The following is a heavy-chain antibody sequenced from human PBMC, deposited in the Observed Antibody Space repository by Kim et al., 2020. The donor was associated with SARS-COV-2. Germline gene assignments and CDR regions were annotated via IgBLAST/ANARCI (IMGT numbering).Heavy chain of an antibody. D-gene: IGHD2-15*01. CDR1: GFTLSLYS. CDR3: VRENYWAFDV. CDR2: ISGTGTIT. J-gene: IGHJ3*01. Sequence: GGSLRLSCATSGFTLSLYSMNWVRQSPGKGLEWVSHISGTGTITKHADSVRGRFTISRDNAKNSLFLQMNGLRAEDTAVYYCVRENYWAFDVWGQGRMV. V-gene: IGHV3-48*04.